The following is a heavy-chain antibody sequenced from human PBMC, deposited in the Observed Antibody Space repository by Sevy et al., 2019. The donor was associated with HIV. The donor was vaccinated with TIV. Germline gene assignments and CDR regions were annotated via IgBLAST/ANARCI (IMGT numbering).Heavy chain of an antibody. J-gene: IGHJ4*02. CDR3: ARSGGYWGQMDY. CDR1: GFTFNNYW. CDR2: IKQDGSEK. V-gene: IGHV3-7*03. D-gene: IGHD1-26*01. Sequence: GGSLRLSCAASGFTFNNYWMTWVRQAPGKGLEWVAKIKQDGSEKYYMDSVKGRFNISRDNTKKSLYLQLNSLRAEDTAVYYCARSGGYWGQMDYWGQGTLVTVSS.